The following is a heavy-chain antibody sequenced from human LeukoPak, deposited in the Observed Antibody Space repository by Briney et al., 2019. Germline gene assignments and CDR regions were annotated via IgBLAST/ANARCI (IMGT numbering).Heavy chain of an antibody. CDR2: IYYTGST. V-gene: IGHV4-39*01. J-gene: IGHJ6*02. Sequence: SETLSLTCSISGVSISRSFYYWGWIRQPPGKRLEWIGNIYYTGSTYYNPSLKSRVSMSVDTSKNQFSLNLISVTAADTAVYYCARSEAVAGFVSDYYYYAMDVWGQGTTVTVSS. CDR1: GVSISRSFYY. CDR3: ARSEAVAGFVSDYYYYAMDV. D-gene: IGHD6-19*01.